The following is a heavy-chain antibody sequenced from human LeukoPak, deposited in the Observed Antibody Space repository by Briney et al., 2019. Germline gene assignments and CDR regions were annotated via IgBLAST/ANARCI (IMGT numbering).Heavy chain of an antibody. CDR3: ARDSGYYGLFDY. J-gene: IGHJ4*02. CDR1: GFTFSSYA. CDR2: IRGSGDSA. V-gene: IGHV3-23*01. D-gene: IGHD3-22*01. Sequence: HPGGSLRLSCAASGFTFSSYAMSWVRQAPGKGLEWVSAIRGSGDSAYYADSVKGRFTISRDNSKNTLYLQMNSLRAEDTAIYYCARDSGYYGLFDYWGQGTLVTVSS.